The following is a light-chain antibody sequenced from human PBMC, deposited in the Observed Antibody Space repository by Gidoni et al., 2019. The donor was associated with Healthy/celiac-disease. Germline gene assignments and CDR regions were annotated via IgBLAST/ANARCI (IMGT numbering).Light chain of an antibody. CDR2: GAS. Sequence: EMLMTKPHATLSGSPGERATLSCRASQSVSSNLAWYQQKPGQAPRLLIYGASTRATGIPARFSGSGSGTEFTLTISSLQSEDFAVYYCQQYNNWPPVTFGPGTKVDIK. V-gene: IGKV3-15*01. CDR1: QSVSSN. J-gene: IGKJ3*01. CDR3: QQYNNWPPVT.